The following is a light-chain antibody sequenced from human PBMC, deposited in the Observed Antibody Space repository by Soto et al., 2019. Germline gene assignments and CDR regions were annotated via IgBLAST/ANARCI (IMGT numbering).Light chain of an antibody. Sequence: EIVLTQSPGTLSLSPGERATVSCRTSQRLTSNYLAWYQQKPGQAPRLLIYGASTRATGIPDRFSGSGSGTYFTFTISRLEPEDFALYYCQQYGTSPFSFGPVTKVDIK. V-gene: IGKV3-20*01. CDR3: QQYGTSPFS. CDR1: QRLTSNY. J-gene: IGKJ3*01. CDR2: GAS.